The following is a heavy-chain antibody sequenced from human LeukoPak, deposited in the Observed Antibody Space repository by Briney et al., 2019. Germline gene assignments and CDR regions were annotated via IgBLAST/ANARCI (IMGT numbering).Heavy chain of an antibody. J-gene: IGHJ4*02. D-gene: IGHD5-18*01. Sequence: GESLQISCKGSGCSFPTYWIGWVRQMPGKGLEWMGIIYPGDSDTRYSPSFQGQVTISADKSISTAYLQWSSLKASDTAMYYCARSLTVAREYNYGYGYWGQGTLVTVSS. CDR2: IYPGDSDT. V-gene: IGHV5-51*01. CDR1: GCSFPTYW. CDR3: ARSLTVAREYNYGYGY.